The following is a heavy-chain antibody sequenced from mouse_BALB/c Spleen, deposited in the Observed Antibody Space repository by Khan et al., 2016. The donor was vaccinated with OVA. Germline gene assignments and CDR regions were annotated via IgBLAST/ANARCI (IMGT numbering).Heavy chain of an antibody. D-gene: IGHD2-14*01. Sequence: QVQLKESGAELARPGASVKMSCKASGYTFPSYTIHWIKKRPGQGLEWIGYINPSNGYTNYNQKFEDKATLTTDKSSTTAYLQLSSLTSDDSAVYDGVRDGAYHRNDGWFAYWGQGTLVTVSA. CDR3: VRDGAYHRNDGWFAY. CDR1: GYTFPSYT. CDR2: INPSNGYT. J-gene: IGHJ3*01. V-gene: IGHV1-4*01.